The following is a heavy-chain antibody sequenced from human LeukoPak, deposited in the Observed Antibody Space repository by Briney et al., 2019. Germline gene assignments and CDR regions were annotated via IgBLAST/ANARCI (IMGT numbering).Heavy chain of an antibody. Sequence: GASVKVSCKASGYTFTSYDINWVRQATGQGLEWMGWMNPNSGNTGYAQKFQGRVTITRNTSISTAYMELRSLRSGDTAVYYCARGAFRDSSGYYLFLDAFDIWGQGTMVTVSS. CDR1: GYTFTSYD. D-gene: IGHD3-22*01. J-gene: IGHJ3*02. CDR2: MNPNSGNT. CDR3: ARGAFRDSSGYYLFLDAFDI. V-gene: IGHV1-8*03.